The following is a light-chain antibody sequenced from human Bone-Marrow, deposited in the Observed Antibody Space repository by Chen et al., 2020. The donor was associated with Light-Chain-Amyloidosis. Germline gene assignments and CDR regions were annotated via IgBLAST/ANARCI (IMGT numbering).Light chain of an antibody. Sequence: QSALTKPASECGSPGKSITISCTGTSSDVGGDNHVSWYQQHPDKAPKLMIYEVTTRPSCVPDRFSGSKSDNTDSLTISGLQTEDEADYFCSSSTITNTLVFGSGTRVTVL. CDR1: SSDVGGDNH. V-gene: IGLV2-14*01. CDR2: EVT. CDR3: SSSTITNTLV. J-gene: IGLJ1*01.